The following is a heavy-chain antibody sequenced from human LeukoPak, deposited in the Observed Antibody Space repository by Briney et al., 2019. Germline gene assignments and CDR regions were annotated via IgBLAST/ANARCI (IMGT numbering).Heavy chain of an antibody. CDR3: ARELGLMGYFDY. J-gene: IGHJ4*02. CDR1: GGSISSSGYY. D-gene: IGHD2-8*01. V-gene: IGHV4-31*03. CDR2: IYYSGST. Sequence: PSETLPLTCTVSGGSISSSGYYWSWIRQHPGKGLEWIGYIYYSGSTYYNPSLKSRVTISVDTSKNQFSLKLSSVTAADTAVYYCARELGLMGYFDYWGQGTLVTVSS.